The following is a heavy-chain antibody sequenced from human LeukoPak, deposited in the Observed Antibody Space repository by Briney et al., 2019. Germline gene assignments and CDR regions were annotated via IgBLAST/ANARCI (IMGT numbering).Heavy chain of an antibody. CDR1: GGSISSGGYY. CDR3: ARLAVGSSTSGNWFDP. Sequence: PSQTLSLTCTVSGGSISSGGYYWSWIRQHPGKGLEWIGYIYYSGSTYCNPSLKSRVTISVDTPKNQFSLKLSSVTAADTAVYYCARLAVGSSTSGNWFDPWGQGTLVTVSS. J-gene: IGHJ5*02. CDR2: IYYSGST. V-gene: IGHV4-31*03. D-gene: IGHD2-2*01.